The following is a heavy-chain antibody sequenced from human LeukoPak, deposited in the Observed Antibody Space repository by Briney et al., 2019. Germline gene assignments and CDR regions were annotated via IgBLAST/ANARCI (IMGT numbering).Heavy chain of an antibody. V-gene: IGHV4-4*07. Sequence: SETLSLTCTVSSGSISNYYWSWIRQPAGKGLEWIGRIYTSGSTNYNPSLKSRVTMSVDTSKNQFSLKLSSVTAADTAVYYCARGPYCGGDCYFAYWGQGTLVTVSS. CDR3: ARGPYCGGDCYFAY. J-gene: IGHJ4*02. CDR1: SGSISNYY. D-gene: IGHD2-21*01. CDR2: IYTSGST.